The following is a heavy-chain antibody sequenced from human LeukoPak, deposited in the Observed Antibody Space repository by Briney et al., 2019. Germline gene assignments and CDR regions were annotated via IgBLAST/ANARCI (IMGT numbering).Heavy chain of an antibody. CDR1: GFTFSDYY. J-gene: IGHJ4*02. Sequence: GGSLRLSCAASGFTFSDYYMSWIRQAPGKGLEWVSYISPSGRTIYSADPVKGRFTISRDNAKNSLYLQMSSLRADDMGVYYCARGTFYFDRSDYHWGQGALVTVSS. D-gene: IGHD3-22*01. CDR2: ISPSGRTI. V-gene: IGHV3-11*04. CDR3: ARGTFYFDRSDYH.